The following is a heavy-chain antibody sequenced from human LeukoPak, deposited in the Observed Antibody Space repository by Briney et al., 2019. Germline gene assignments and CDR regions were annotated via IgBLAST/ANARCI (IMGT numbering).Heavy chain of an antibody. CDR3: AKGAFSNYYDSSGPYGMDV. J-gene: IGHJ6*02. CDR1: GFTFDDYA. Sequence: QPGRSLRLSCAASGFTFDDYAMHWVRQAPGKGLEWVSGISWNSGSIGYADSVKGRFTTSRDNAKNSLYLQMNSLRAEDTALYYCAKGAFSNYYDSSGPYGMDVWGQGTTVTVSS. D-gene: IGHD3-22*01. CDR2: ISWNSGSI. V-gene: IGHV3-9*01.